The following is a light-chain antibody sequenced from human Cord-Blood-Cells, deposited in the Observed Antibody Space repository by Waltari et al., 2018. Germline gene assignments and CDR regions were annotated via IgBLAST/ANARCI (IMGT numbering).Light chain of an antibody. CDR1: QSISSW. CDR3: QQYKSYSRLLT. V-gene: IGKV1-5*03. Sequence: DIQMTQSPSTLSASVGDRVTITCRASQSISSWLAWYQQKPGKAPKLLIYKASSLESGVPARFSGSGSGTEFTLTISSLQPDDFATYYCQQYKSYSRLLTFGGGTKVEIK. CDR2: KAS. J-gene: IGKJ4*01.